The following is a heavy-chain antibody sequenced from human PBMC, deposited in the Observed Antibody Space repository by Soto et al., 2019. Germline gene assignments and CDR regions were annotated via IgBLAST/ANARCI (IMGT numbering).Heavy chain of an antibody. CDR2: ISAYNGNT. J-gene: IGHJ4*02. Sequence: ASVKVSCKASGYTFTSYGISWVRQAPGQGLEWMGWISAYNGNTNYAQKLQGRVTMTTDTSTSTAYKELRSLRSDDTAVYYCARDPTNDYADYWGQGTLVTVSS. CDR3: ARDPTNDYADY. CDR1: GYTFTSYG. V-gene: IGHV1-18*01. D-gene: IGHD4-17*01.